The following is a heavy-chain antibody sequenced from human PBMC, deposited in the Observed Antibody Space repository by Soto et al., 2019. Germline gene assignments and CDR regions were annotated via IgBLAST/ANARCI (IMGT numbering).Heavy chain of an antibody. CDR3: VRARQNLVVNEYFQY. V-gene: IGHV3-30-3*01. CDR2: ISYDETTT. CDR1: GFSFSAYA. D-gene: IGHD2-8*02. J-gene: IGHJ1*01. Sequence: QVQLVESGGGVVQPGRSLRLSCAASGFSFSAYAIHWVRQAPGKGLGWVALISYDETTTYYADSVKGRFTISRDNSKNTLYLQMNSLRSEDTAVYYCVRARQNLVVNEYFQYWGQGTLVIVSS.